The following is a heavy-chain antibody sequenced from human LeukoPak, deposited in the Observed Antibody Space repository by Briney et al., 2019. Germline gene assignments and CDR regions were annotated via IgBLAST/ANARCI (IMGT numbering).Heavy chain of an antibody. D-gene: IGHD2-15*01. CDR2: FSDSDYGT. J-gene: IGHJ6*02. V-gene: IGHV3-23*01. Sequence: PGGSLRLSCAASGFTFSNYAMSWVRQAPGKGLEWVATFSDSDYGTFYADSVKGRFTISRDNSKNTLYLQMNNLRAEDTAVYYCAKDRYIRVVAYYYYHGMDVWGQGTTVTVSS. CDR3: AKDRYIRVVAYYYYHGMDV. CDR1: GFTFSNYA.